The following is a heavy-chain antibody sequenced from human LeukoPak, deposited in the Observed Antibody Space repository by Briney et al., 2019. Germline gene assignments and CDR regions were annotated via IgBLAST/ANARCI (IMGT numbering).Heavy chain of an antibody. CDR1: GFTFSSYG. Sequence: GGSLRLSCAASGFTFSSYGMHWVRQAPGKGLEWVAVISYDGSNKYYADSVKGRFTISRDNSKNMLYLQMNSLRAEDTAVYYCAKSRDWFSNWFDPWGQGTLVTVSS. J-gene: IGHJ5*02. V-gene: IGHV3-30*18. D-gene: IGHD3-9*01. CDR3: AKSRDWFSNWFDP. CDR2: ISYDGSNK.